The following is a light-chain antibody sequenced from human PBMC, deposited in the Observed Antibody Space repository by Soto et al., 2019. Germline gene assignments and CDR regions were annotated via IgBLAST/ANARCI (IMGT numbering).Light chain of an antibody. CDR3: AAWDDSLNGTV. CDR1: SSDIGSNT. Sequence: QLVLTQPPSASGAPGQRVTISCSGSSSDIGSNTVNWYQQLPGTAPKVLIQSNNHRPSGVPDRFSGSNSGTSASLAISGLQSEDEADYYSAAWDDSLNGTVFGGGTKLTVL. V-gene: IGLV1-44*01. CDR2: SNN. J-gene: IGLJ2*01.